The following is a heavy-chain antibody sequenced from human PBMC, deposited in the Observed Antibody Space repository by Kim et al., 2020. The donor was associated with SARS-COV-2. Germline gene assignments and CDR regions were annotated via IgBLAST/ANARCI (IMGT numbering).Heavy chain of an antibody. Sequence: GESLKISCAGSGFTFSSYGMSWVRQAPGKGLEWVSAISHTGDITDYADSMKGRFTISRDNSKNTLYLQMNSLRADDTALYYCAIRGSNYGAYNYWGQGTLVTVSS. CDR3: AIRGSNYGAYNY. V-gene: IGHV3-23*01. J-gene: IGHJ4*02. CDR2: ISHTGDIT. CDR1: GFTFSSYG. D-gene: IGHD4-17*01.